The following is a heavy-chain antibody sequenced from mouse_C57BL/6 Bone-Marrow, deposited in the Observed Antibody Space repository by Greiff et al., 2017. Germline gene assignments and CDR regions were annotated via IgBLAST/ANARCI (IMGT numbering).Heavy chain of an antibody. CDR1: GFNIKDDY. CDR3: TTWGGNYEDFAY. V-gene: IGHV14-4*01. Sequence: VQLQQSGAELVRPGASVKLSCTASGFNIKDDYMHWVKQRPEQGLEWIGWIDPENGDTEYASKFQGKATITADTSSNTAYLQLSSLTSTDTAVYYCTTWGGNYEDFAYWGQGTLVTVSA. D-gene: IGHD2-1*01. J-gene: IGHJ3*01. CDR2: IDPENGDT.